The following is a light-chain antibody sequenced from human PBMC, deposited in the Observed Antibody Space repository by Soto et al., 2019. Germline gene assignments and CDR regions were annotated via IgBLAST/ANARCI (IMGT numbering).Light chain of an antibody. Sequence: QSALTQPPSASGSLGQSVTISCTGTSSDVGGYNYVSWYQQHPGKAPKLMIYDVSQRPSGDPDRFSGSKSGNTASLTVSGLQAEDEADYYCSSHAGSNNLVFGTGTKLTVL. J-gene: IGLJ1*01. CDR3: SSHAGSNNLV. V-gene: IGLV2-8*01. CDR1: SSDVGGYNY. CDR2: DVS.